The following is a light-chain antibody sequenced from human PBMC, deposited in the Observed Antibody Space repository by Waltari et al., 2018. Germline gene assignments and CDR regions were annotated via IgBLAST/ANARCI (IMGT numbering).Light chain of an antibody. CDR1: ALPKKY. Sequence: SYELTQPPSVSVSPGQTARITCPGDALPKKYAYWYQQKSGQAPVLVIYEDSKRPSGIPEGFSGSSSGTTATLSISGAQVEDEADYYGYSTDSSGNHRVFGGGTKLTVL. J-gene: IGLJ2*01. V-gene: IGLV3-10*01. CDR3: YSTDSSGNHRV. CDR2: EDS.